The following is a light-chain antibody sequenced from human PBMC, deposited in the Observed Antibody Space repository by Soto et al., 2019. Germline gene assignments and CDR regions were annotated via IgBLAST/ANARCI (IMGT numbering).Light chain of an antibody. CDR1: QSVSGDY. CDR3: HRYGSSPT. J-gene: IGKJ2*01. CDR2: GAS. Sequence: EVVLTQSPDILSLSPGERASLSCRASQSVSGDYVAWYQQKPGQAPGLLIHGASNRAIGIPDRFSGSGSGTDFTLTISRLEPEDFAVYFCHRYGSSPTFGQGTRLEIK. V-gene: IGKV3-20*01.